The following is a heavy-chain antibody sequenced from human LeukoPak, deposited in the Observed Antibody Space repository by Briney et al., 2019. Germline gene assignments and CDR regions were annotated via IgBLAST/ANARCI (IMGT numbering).Heavy chain of an antibody. Sequence: SVKVSCKASGGTFSSYAISWVRQAPGQGLEWMGGIIPIFGTANYAQKFQGRVTITADESTSTAYMELSSLRSEDTAVYYCARICGGDCYTKYYVDYWGQGTLVTVSS. CDR2: IIPIFGTA. CDR3: ARICGGDCYTKYYVDY. V-gene: IGHV1-69*13. J-gene: IGHJ4*02. CDR1: GGTFSSYA. D-gene: IGHD2-21*02.